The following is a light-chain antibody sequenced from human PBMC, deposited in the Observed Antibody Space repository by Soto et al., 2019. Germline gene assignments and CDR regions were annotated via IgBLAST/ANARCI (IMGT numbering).Light chain of an antibody. CDR2: AAS. CDR1: QSVRGSY. J-gene: IGKJ3*01. Sequence: EIVLTQSPGTLSLSPGERATLSCRASQSVRGSYLAWYQHKPGQAPRLLIYAASTRATDIPQRFSGSGSGTDFALTISSLEPEDIAIYYCQQYDGPPLSFGPGTTV. CDR3: QQYDGPPLS. V-gene: IGKV3-20*01.